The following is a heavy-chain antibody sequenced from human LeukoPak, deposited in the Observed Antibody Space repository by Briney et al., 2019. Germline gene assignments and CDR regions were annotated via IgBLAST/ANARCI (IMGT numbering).Heavy chain of an antibody. CDR3: ARDGHSGYLFDY. J-gene: IGHJ4*02. CDR2: INWNGGST. Sequence: GGSLRLSCAASGFTLDDYGMSWVRQAPGKGLEWVSGINWNGGSTGYADSVKGRFTISRDNAKNSLYLQMNSLRAEDTAVYYCARDGHSGYLFDYWGQGTLVTVSS. V-gene: IGHV3-20*04. D-gene: IGHD5-12*01. CDR1: GFTLDDYG.